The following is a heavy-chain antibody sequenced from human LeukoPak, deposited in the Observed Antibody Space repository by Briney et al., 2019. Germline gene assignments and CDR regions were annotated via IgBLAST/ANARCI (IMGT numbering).Heavy chain of an antibody. Sequence: SETLSLTCTVSGGSISSSSYYWRWIPRPPGKGLEWIGNIYYSGSTYYNQLLLELDAISVDTSKNQLYLKLSSVTAADTAVYYCARLSTPISTYNYMALWGK. D-gene: IGHD5/OR15-5a*01. CDR2: IYYSGST. V-gene: IGHV4-39*01. CDR1: GGSISSSSYY. J-gene: IGHJ6*03. CDR3: ARLSTPISTYNYMAL.